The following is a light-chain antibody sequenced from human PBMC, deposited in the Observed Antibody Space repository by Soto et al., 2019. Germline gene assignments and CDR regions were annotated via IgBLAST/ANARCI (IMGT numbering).Light chain of an antibody. CDR3: QQYNNWGT. CDR2: GAS. Sequence: EIVMTQSPATLSVSPGERATLSCRASQSVSSNLAWYQQKPGQAPRLILYGASTRATGIPARFSGSGSGTEFTLTISSLQSEDFAVYYCQQYNNWGTFGQGTKVEIK. J-gene: IGKJ1*01. V-gene: IGKV3-15*01. CDR1: QSVSSN.